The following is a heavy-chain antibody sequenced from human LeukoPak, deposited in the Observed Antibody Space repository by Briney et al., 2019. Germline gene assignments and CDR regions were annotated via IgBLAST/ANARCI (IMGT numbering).Heavy chain of an antibody. CDR1: GFTFSSYS. V-gene: IGHV3-7*01. Sequence: GGSLRLSCAASGFTFSSYSMNWVRQAPGKGLEWVANIKQDGSEKYYVDSVKGRFTISRDNAKNSLYLQMNSLRAEDTAVYYCASGLGDVWGKGTTVTVSS. D-gene: IGHD3-16*01. CDR2: IKQDGSEK. CDR3: ASGLGDV. J-gene: IGHJ6*04.